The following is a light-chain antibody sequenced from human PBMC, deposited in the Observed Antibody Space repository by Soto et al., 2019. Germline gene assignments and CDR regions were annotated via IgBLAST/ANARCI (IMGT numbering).Light chain of an antibody. J-gene: IGKJ5*01. CDR2: GAS. Sequence: EIVLTQSPGTLSLSPGERATLSCRASQSVSSSYLAWYQQKPGQAPRILIYGASSRATGIPDRFSGSGSGTDFTLTISRLEPEDFAVYYCHPYVSSPPISFGQATRLEIK. CDR1: QSVSSSY. V-gene: IGKV3-20*01. CDR3: HPYVSSPPIS.